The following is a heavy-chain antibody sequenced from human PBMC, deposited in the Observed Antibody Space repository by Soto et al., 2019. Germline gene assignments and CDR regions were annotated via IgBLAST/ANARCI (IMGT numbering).Heavy chain of an antibody. Sequence: SVKVSCKASGGTFSSYTISWVRQAPGQGLEWMGRIIPILGIANYAQKFQGRVTITADKSTSTAYMELSSLRSEDTAVYYCARDPDDILTGPNFDPWGQGTLVTVSS. J-gene: IGHJ5*02. CDR3: ARDPDDILTGPNFDP. CDR2: IIPILGIA. V-gene: IGHV1-69*04. CDR1: GGTFSSYT. D-gene: IGHD3-9*01.